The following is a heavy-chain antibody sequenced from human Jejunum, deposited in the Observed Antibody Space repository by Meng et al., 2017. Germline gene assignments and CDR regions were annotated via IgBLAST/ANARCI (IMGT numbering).Heavy chain of an antibody. CDR3: ARASVGNCGGDCYSPHWFDP. J-gene: IGHJ5*02. CDR1: GGSISSGAYS. Sequence: QLQLQESGSGLVQPSHTLSLTCAVSGGSISSGAYSWSWIRQPPGKGLEWIGHSYHTGSSNYNPSLESRVTISVDRSKNQFSLKLTSVTAADTAVYYCARASVGNCGGDCYSPHWFDPWGQGTLVTVSS. D-gene: IGHD2-21*02. V-gene: IGHV4-30-2*01. CDR2: SYHTGSS.